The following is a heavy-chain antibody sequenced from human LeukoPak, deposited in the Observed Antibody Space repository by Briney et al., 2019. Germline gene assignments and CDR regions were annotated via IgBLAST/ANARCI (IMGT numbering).Heavy chain of an antibody. V-gene: IGHV4-59*12. CDR2: IYYTGST. CDR3: ARDSMAVVPAAYNWFDP. D-gene: IGHD2-2*01. CDR1: GGSIDSYY. J-gene: IGHJ5*02. Sequence: PSETLSLTCTVSGGSIDSYYWSWVRQFPGKGLEWMGYIYYTGSTNYNPSLKSRVTISVDTSKNQFSLKLSSVTAADTAVYYCARDSMAVVPAAYNWFDPWGQGTLVTVSS.